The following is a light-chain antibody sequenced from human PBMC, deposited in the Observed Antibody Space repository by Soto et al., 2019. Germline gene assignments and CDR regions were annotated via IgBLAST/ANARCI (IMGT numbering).Light chain of an antibody. Sequence: QSALTQPASVSGSPGQSITISCTGTSSDVGGYNHVSWYQQHPGKAPKLIIYEVNNRTSGISNRFSGSKSGNTASLTISGLQAENEADYHCSSYTNSSTLLYVVGTGTKLTFL. CDR3: SSYTNSSTLLYV. CDR1: SSDVGGYNH. V-gene: IGLV2-14*01. CDR2: EVN. J-gene: IGLJ1*01.